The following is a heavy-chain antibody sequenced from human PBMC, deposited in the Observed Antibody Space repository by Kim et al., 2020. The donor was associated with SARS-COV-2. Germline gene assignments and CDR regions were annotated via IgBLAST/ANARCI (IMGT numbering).Heavy chain of an antibody. J-gene: IGHJ4*02. CDR3: ARGTSVGATADY. CDR2: ISYDGSNK. Sequence: GGSLRLSCAASGFTFSSYAMHWVRQAPGKGLEWVAVISYDGSNKYYADSVKGRFTISRDNSKNTLYLQMNSLRAEDTAVYYCARGTSVGATADYWGQGTLVTVSS. CDR1: GFTFSSYA. D-gene: IGHD1-26*01. V-gene: IGHV3-30-3*01.